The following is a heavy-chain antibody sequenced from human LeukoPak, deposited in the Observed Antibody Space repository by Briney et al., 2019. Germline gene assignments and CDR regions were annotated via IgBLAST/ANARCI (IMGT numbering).Heavy chain of an antibody. Sequence: SETLSLTCTVSGGSVSSGSYYWSWIRQPPGKGLEWIGYIYYSGSTNYNPSLKSRVTISVDTSKNQFSLKLSSVTAADTAVYYCARAPSVLRFLEWFYCYMDVWGKGTTVTVSS. J-gene: IGHJ6*03. CDR1: GGSVSSGSYY. V-gene: IGHV4-61*01. CDR2: IYYSGST. D-gene: IGHD3-3*01. CDR3: ARAPSVLRFLEWFYCYMDV.